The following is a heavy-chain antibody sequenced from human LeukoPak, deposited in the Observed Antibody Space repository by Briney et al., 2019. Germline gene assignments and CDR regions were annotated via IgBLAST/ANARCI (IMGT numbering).Heavy chain of an antibody. V-gene: IGHV1-18*01. J-gene: IGHJ4*02. D-gene: IGHD1-26*01. Sequence: ASVKVSXKASGYTFTNYGMSWMGQAPGEGLEWMGWIKTYNGKTKYAQKLQGRVTITTETTTSTDYMEMRRLRSDDTAVFYCARDLVDGVGAPGAYWGQGALVTVSS. CDR2: IKTYNGKT. CDR1: GYTFTNYG. CDR3: ARDLVDGVGAPGAY.